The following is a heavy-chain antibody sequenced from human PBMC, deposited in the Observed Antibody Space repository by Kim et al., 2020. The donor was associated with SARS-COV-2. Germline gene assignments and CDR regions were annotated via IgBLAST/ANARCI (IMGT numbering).Heavy chain of an antibody. CDR3: ARVGRSSGQKGGGPFDY. J-gene: IGHJ4*02. D-gene: IGHD3-22*01. V-gene: IGHV4-31*03. CDR1: GGSISSGGYY. Sequence: SETLSLTCTVSGGSISSGGYYWSWIRQHPGKGLEWIGYIYYSGSTYYNPSLKSRVTISVDTSKNQFSLKLSSVTAADTAVYHCARVGRSSGQKGGGPFDYWGQGTLVTVSS. CDR2: IYYSGST.